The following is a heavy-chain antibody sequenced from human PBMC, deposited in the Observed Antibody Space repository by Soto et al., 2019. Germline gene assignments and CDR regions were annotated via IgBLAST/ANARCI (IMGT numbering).Heavy chain of an antibody. J-gene: IGHJ5*02. CDR2: IYYSGST. D-gene: IGHD4-17*01. CDR3: ARALTTVTLFDP. CDR1: GGSISSGGYY. V-gene: IGHV4-31*03. Sequence: QVQLQESGPGLVKPSQTLSLTCTVSGGSISSGGYYWSWIRQHPGKGLEWIGYIYYSGSTYYNPSLKSRVXIXVYXSKNPFSLKLSSVTAADTAVYYCARALTTVTLFDPWGQGTLVTVSS.